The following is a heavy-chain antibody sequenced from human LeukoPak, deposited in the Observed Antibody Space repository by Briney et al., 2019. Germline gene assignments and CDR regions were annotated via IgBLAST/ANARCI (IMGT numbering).Heavy chain of an antibody. CDR1: GGSFSGYY. J-gene: IGHJ4*02. CDR2: IYYTGST. CDR3: ASLYKSGWYEGDY. V-gene: IGHV4-34*01. Sequence: SETLSLTCAVYGGSFSGYYWSWIRQPPGKGLEWIGSIYYTGSTYYNPSLKSRVTISVDTSKNQFSLKMTSVTAADTAVYYCASLYKSGWYEGDYWGQGTLVTVSS. D-gene: IGHD6-13*01.